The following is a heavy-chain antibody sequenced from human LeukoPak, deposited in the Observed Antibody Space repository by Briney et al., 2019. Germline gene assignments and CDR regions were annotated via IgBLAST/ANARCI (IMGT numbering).Heavy chain of an antibody. Sequence: GESLKISCKGSGYSFITYWIGWVRQMPGKGLEWMGIIYPGDSDTRYSPSFQGQVTISADNSISTAYLQRSSLKTADTAMYYCGRPLGGGYDSSGYYYVEAFDIWGQGTMVTVSS. CDR2: IYPGDSDT. CDR3: GRPLGGGYDSSGYYYVEAFDI. CDR1: GYSFITYW. J-gene: IGHJ3*02. V-gene: IGHV5-51*01. D-gene: IGHD3-22*01.